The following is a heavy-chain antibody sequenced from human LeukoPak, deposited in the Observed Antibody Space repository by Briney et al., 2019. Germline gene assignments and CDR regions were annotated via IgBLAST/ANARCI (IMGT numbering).Heavy chain of an antibody. V-gene: IGHV1-24*01. CDR3: TTSYSLDYDILTGYYREGYFDY. CDR2: FDPEDGET. CDR1: GYTLTELS. J-gene: IGHJ4*02. Sequence: ASVKVSCKVSGYTLTELSMHWVRQAPGKGLEWMGGFDPEDGETIYAQKFQGRVTMTEDTSTDTAYMELSSLRSEDTAVYYCTTSYSLDYDILTGYYREGYFDYWGQGTLVTVSS. D-gene: IGHD3-9*01.